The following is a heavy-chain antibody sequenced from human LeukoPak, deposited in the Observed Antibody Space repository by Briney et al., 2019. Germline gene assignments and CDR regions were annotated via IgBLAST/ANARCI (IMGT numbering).Heavy chain of an antibody. D-gene: IGHD3-10*01. Sequence: PGGSLRLSCAASGFTFSSYAMTWVRQAPGQGLEWVSGITSGGGTYYADSVKGRFTISRDNSKNTLYVQMNSLRADDTAVYYCAKSVGSGSYYNNDCWGQGTLVTVSS. V-gene: IGHV3-23*01. CDR3: AKSVGSGSYYNNDC. CDR1: GFTFSSYA. CDR2: ITSGGGT. J-gene: IGHJ4*02.